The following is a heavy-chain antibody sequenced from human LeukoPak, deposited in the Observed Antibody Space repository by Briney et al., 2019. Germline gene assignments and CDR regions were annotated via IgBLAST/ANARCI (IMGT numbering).Heavy chain of an antibody. CDR1: GGSISSYY. V-gene: IGHV4-59*01. J-gene: IGHJ4*02. D-gene: IGHD6-19*01. CDR3: ARERGAGPFDY. CDR2: IYYSGST. Sequence: PSETLSLTCTVSGGSISSYYWSWIRQPPGKGLEWIGYIYYSGSTNYNPSLKSRVTISVDTSKNQFSLMLSSVTAADTAVYYCARERGAGPFDYWGQGTLVTVSS.